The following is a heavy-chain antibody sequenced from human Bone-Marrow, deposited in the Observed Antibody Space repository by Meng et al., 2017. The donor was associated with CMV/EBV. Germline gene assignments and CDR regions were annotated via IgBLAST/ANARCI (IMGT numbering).Heavy chain of an antibody. Sequence: GGSLRLSCAASGFTFSSYSMNWVRQAPGKGLEWVSSISSSSSYIYYADSVKGRFTISRDNAKNSLYLQMNSLRAEDTAVYYCARDPNPYYDFWSGYSWSSNWFDPWGQGTLVTVSS. CDR3: ARDPNPYYDFWSGYSWSSNWFDP. CDR2: ISSSSSYI. D-gene: IGHD3-3*01. CDR1: GFTFSSYS. V-gene: IGHV3-21*01. J-gene: IGHJ5*02.